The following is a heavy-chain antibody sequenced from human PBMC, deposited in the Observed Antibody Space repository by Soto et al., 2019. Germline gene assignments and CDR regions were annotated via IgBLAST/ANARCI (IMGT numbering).Heavy chain of an antibody. CDR1: GYTFTSYG. Sequence: ASVKVSCKASGYTFTSYGISWVRQSAGQGLEWMGWISAYNGNTNYAQKLQGRVTMTTDTSTSTAYMELRSLRSDDTAVYYCARDGRITMIVVVKMDDAFDIWGQGTMVTVSS. D-gene: IGHD3-22*01. CDR2: ISAYNGNT. J-gene: IGHJ3*02. CDR3: ARDGRITMIVVVKMDDAFDI. V-gene: IGHV1-18*04.